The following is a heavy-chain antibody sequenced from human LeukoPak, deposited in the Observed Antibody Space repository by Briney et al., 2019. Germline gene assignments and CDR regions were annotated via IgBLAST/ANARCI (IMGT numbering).Heavy chain of an antibody. D-gene: IGHD3-22*01. V-gene: IGHV3-30*04. CDR1: GFTFSSYS. CDR3: ARVPGRDYFDVSGSFYDTTYFDY. CDR2: ISYDGTNK. J-gene: IGHJ4*02. Sequence: PGGSLKLSWAASGFTFSSYSIHWVRRAPGKGLGWGAVISYDGTNKYYTDSVKGRFTISRDNSKNTLYLQMNSLRVEDTALFYCARVPGRDYFDVSGSFYDTTYFDYWGQGTLVTVSS.